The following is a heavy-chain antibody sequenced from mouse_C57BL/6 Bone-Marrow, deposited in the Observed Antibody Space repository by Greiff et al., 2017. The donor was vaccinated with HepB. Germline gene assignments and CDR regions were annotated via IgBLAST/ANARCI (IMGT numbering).Heavy chain of an antibody. J-gene: IGHJ3*01. V-gene: IGHV1-64*01. CDR1: GYTFTSYW. CDR2: IHPNSGST. Sequence: VQLQQPGAELVKPVASVKLSCKASGYTFTSYWMHWVKQRPGQGLEWIGMIHPNSGSTNYNEKFKSKATLTVDKSSSTAYMQLSSLTSEDSAVYYCARRRLRSLAYWGQGTLVTVSA. D-gene: IGHD2-4*01. CDR3: ARRRLRSLAY.